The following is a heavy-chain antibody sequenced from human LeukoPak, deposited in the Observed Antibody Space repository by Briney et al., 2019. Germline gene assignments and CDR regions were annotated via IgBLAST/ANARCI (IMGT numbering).Heavy chain of an antibody. CDR3: ARPDSYGYELYE. CDR2: INPNSGGT. D-gene: IGHD5-18*01. J-gene: IGHJ4*02. Sequence: GAPVKVSCKASGYTFTGYYMHWVRQAPGQGLEWMGWINPNSGGTNYAQKFQGRVTMTRDTSISTAYMELSRLRSDDTAVYYCARPDSYGYELYEWGQGTLVTVSS. V-gene: IGHV1-2*02. CDR1: GYTFTGYY.